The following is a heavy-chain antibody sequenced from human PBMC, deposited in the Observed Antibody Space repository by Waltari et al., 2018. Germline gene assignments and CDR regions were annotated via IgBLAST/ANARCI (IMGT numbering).Heavy chain of an antibody. D-gene: IGHD5-12*01. J-gene: IGHJ4*02. V-gene: IGHV4-38-2*01. CDR1: GYSISSGYY. CDR2: IYHSGST. Sequence: QVQLQESGPGLVKPSETLSLTCAVSGYSISSGYYWCWIRQPPGKGLDWIGSIYHSGSTYYNPSLKSRVTISVDTSKNQFSLKLSSVTAADTAVYYCATQKWLRSPFDYWGQGTLVTVSS. CDR3: ATQKWLRSPFDY.